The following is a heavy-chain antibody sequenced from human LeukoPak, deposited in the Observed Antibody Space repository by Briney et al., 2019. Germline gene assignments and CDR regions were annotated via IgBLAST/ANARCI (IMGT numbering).Heavy chain of an antibody. Sequence: GASVKVSCKASGGTFSSYAISWVRQAPGQGLEWMGGIIPIFGTANYAQKFQGRVTITADKSTSTAYMELSSLRSEDTAVYYCARGMAVAGTCAWFDPWGQGTLVTVSS. CDR2: IIPIFGTA. CDR3: ARGMAVAGTCAWFDP. D-gene: IGHD6-19*01. J-gene: IGHJ5*02. CDR1: GGTFSSYA. V-gene: IGHV1-69*06.